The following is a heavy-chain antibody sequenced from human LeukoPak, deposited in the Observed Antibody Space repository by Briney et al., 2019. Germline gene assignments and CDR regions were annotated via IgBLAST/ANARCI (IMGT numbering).Heavy chain of an antibody. CDR3: ARTSGRAYDILTGYYY. CDR1: GFTFSSYA. J-gene: IGHJ4*02. V-gene: IGHV3-30-3*01. D-gene: IGHD3-9*01. CDR2: ISYDGSNK. Sequence: GRSLRLSCAASGFTFSSYAMHWVRQAPGKGLEWVAVISYDGSNKYYADSVKGRFTISRDNSKNTLYLQMNSLRAEDTAVYYCARTSGRAYDILTGYYYWGQGTLVTVSS.